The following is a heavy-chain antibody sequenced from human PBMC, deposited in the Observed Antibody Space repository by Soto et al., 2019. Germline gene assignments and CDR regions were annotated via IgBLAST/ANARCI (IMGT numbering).Heavy chain of an antibody. CDR3: AIQRNYDILTGHPDY. Sequence: GATPKISCKAFRYSLTRLQDGSVRPVPGKGLEWMGIIYPGDSDTRYSPSFQGQVTISADKSISTAYLQWSSLKASDTAMYYCAIQRNYDILTGHPDYWGQGTLVTVSS. D-gene: IGHD3-9*01. J-gene: IGHJ4*02. CDR2: IYPGDSDT. V-gene: IGHV5-51*01. CDR1: RYSLTRLQ.